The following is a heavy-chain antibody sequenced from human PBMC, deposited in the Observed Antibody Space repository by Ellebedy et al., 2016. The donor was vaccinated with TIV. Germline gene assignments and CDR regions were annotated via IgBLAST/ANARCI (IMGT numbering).Heavy chain of an antibody. CDR3: ARSLAVAGRHDAFDI. Sequence: GESLKISCKCSGCSFTSYWIGWVRQMPGKGLEWMGIIYPGDSDTIYSPSFQGQVTISSDKSISTAYLQWRSLKASDTDMYYCARSLAVAGRHDAFDIWGQGTMVTVSS. D-gene: IGHD6-19*01. CDR1: GCSFTSYW. J-gene: IGHJ3*02. V-gene: IGHV5-51*01. CDR2: IYPGDSDT.